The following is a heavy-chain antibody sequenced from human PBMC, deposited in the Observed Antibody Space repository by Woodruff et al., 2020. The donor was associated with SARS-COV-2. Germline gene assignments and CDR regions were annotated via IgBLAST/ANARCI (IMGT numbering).Heavy chain of an antibody. D-gene: IGHD5-12*01. CDR3: ARDGYNSDAFDI. J-gene: IGHJ3*02. V-gene: IGHV3-30*01. Sequence: FTISRDNSKNTLYLQMNSLRAEDTAVYYCARDGYNSDAFDIWGQGTMVIVSS.